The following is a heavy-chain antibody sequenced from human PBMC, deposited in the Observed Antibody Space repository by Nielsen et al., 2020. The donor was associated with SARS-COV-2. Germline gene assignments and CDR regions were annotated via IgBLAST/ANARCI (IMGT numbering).Heavy chain of an antibody. D-gene: IGHD3-10*01. CDR2: ISSSSGFM. V-gene: IGHV3-21*01. CDR3: ARDRRIQYGSGSYYIHDY. Sequence: GESLKISCAASGFTLGTYRMIWVRQAPGTGLEWVSSISSSSGFMDYADSVKGRFTISRDNAKNSLYLQMNSLRAENTAIYYCARDRRIQYGSGSYYIHDYWGQGTLVTVSS. J-gene: IGHJ4*02. CDR1: GFTLGTYR.